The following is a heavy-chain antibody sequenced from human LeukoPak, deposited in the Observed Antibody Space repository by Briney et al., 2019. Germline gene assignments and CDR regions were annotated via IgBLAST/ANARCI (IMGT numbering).Heavy chain of an antibody. D-gene: IGHD4-23*01. Sequence: ASETLSLTCTVSGGSISSSSYYWGWIRQPPGKGLEWIGSIYYSGSTYYNPSLKSRVSISVDTSKSQFSLRLRSVTAADTAVYYCARYTVVTPYAFDIWGQGTMVTVSS. CDR1: GGSISSSSYY. J-gene: IGHJ3*02. CDR3: ARYTVVTPYAFDI. CDR2: IYYSGST. V-gene: IGHV4-39*07.